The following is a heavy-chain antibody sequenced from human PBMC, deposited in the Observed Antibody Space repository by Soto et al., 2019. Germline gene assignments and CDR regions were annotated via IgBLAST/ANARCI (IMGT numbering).Heavy chain of an antibody. J-gene: IGHJ4*02. CDR3: AKENYGGNPFDY. D-gene: IGHD4-17*01. CDR1: GASVSSGDSH. CDR2: IYYSGTT. Sequence: QVQLQESGPGLVKPSQSLSLTCTVSGASVSSGDSHWSWIRQHPGKGLEWIGSIYYSGTTHFNPSLQSSVTISIDTSTNQFSLKVRSVTAADTAVYYCAKENYGGNPFDYWGQGTLVTVSS. V-gene: IGHV4-31*03.